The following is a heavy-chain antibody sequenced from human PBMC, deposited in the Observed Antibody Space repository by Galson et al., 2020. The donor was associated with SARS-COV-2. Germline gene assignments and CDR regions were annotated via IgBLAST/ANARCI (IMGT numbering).Heavy chain of an antibody. CDR1: RHTFTGDS. CDR3: ARWGGSYSPVWDDY. J-gene: IGHJ4*02. CDR2: TNPNSACT. Sequence: SVKFSCKAARHTFTGDSMHWVRQAPGQEPARKAWTNPNSACTNYPQKLQARVTMTRDTSISTAYLVLSRLGSDDPAVYYCARWGGSYSPVWDDYWGQGTLVTVSS. D-gene: IGHD1-26*01. V-gene: IGHV1-2*02.